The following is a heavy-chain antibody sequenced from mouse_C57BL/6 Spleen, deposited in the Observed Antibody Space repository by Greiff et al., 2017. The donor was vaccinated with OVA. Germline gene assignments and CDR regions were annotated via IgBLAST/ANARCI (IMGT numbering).Heavy chain of an antibody. CDR1: GYTFTSYW. D-gene: IGHD1-1*01. Sequence: QVQLKQPGAELVKPGASVKLSCKASGYTFTSYWMHWVKQRPGQGLEWIGMIHPNSGSTNYNEKFKSKATLTVDKSSSTAYMQLSSLTSEDSAVYYCARWYYGSSYLFAYWGQGTLVTVSA. CDR2: IHPNSGST. V-gene: IGHV1-64*01. J-gene: IGHJ3*01. CDR3: ARWYYGSSYLFAY.